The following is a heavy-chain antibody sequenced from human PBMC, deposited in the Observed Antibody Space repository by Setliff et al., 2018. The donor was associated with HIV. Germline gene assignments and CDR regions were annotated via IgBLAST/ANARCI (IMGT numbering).Heavy chain of an antibody. CDR2: IKQDGSEK. Sequence: GSLRLSCVGSGFTPAFPFNSYWMSWVRQAPGKGLEWVANIKQDGSEKYYVDSVKGRFTISRDNAKNSLYLQMSGLRVDDTAVYFCARDLDYYGPSEAFDIWGQGTMVTVSS. CDR3: ARDLDYYGPSEAFDI. V-gene: IGHV3-7*01. J-gene: IGHJ3*02. CDR1: GFTPAFPFNSYW. D-gene: IGHD3-10*01.